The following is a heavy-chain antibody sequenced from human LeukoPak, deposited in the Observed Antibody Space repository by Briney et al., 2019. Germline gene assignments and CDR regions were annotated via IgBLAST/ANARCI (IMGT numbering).Heavy chain of an antibody. J-gene: IGHJ6*03. V-gene: IGHV6-1*01. CDR3: ARDLVAGTLYYYYYMDV. CDR1: GDSVPSNSAA. Sequence: SQTLSLTCAISGDSVPSNSAAWNWIRQSPSRGLEWLGRTYYRSKWYNDYAVSVKSRITINPDTSKNQFSLQLNSVTPEDTAVYYCARDLVAGTLYYYYYMDVWGKGTTVTISS. D-gene: IGHD6-19*01. CDR2: TYYRSKWYN.